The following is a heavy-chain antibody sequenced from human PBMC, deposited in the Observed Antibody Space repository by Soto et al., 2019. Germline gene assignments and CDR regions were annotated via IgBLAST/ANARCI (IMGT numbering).Heavy chain of an antibody. V-gene: IGHV4-39*01. CDR1: GGSIRSKTHY. D-gene: IGHD4-17*01. Sequence: SETLSLTCIVSGGSIRSKTHYWGWIRQPPGKGLEWIGSIFYSGSTYYKPSLKSRVNISVDTSKNQFSLKLSSVTAADAAVYYCARCDYGYGMDVWGQGTTVTVSS. CDR2: IFYSGST. CDR3: ARCDYGYGMDV. J-gene: IGHJ6*02.